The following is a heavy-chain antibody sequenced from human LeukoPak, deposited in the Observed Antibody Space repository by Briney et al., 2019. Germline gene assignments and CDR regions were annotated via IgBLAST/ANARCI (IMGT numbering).Heavy chain of an antibody. J-gene: IGHJ4*02. CDR2: IYHTGSA. CDR1: GYSFTSGHY. V-gene: IGHV4-38-2*01. CDR3: ARYCTSTTCILRGFDY. Sequence: SETLSLTCSVSGYSFTSGHYWGWIRQPPGKGLEWIANIYHTGSAHYNPSLKSRVTMSVDTSKNQFSLKLSSVTAADTAVHYCARYCTSTTCILRGFDYWGQGTLVTVSS. D-gene: IGHD2-2*01.